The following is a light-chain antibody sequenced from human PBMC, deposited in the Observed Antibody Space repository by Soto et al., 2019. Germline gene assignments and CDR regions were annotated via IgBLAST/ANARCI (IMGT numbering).Light chain of an antibody. CDR3: QQFNSYPLT. V-gene: IGKV1-13*02. CDR2: DAS. CDR1: QGISSA. J-gene: IGKJ5*01. Sequence: AIQLTQSPSSLSASVGDRVTITCRASQGISSALAWYQQKPGKAPKLLIYDASSLESGVPSRFSGSGSGKDFTLTISSMQPEDCATYYCQQFNSYPLTFGQGTRLEIK.